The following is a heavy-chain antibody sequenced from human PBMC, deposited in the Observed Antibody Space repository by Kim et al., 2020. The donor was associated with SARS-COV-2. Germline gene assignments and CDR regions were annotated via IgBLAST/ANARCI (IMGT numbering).Heavy chain of an antibody. Sequence: KSRVTISVDTSKNQFSLKLSSVTAADTAVYYCARDRGSSSWHYYYYGMDVWGQGTTVTVSS. D-gene: IGHD6-13*01. CDR3: ARDRGSSSWHYYYYGMDV. J-gene: IGHJ6*02. V-gene: IGHV4-59*01.